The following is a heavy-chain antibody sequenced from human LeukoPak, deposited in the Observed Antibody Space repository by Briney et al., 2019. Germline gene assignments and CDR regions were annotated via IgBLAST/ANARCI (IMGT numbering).Heavy chain of an antibody. CDR3: ARFRDCSSTSCYTAPWFDP. D-gene: IGHD2-2*02. CDR2: IYHSGST. CDR1: GGSFSGYY. J-gene: IGHJ5*02. Sequence: PSETLSLTCAVYGGSFSGYYWSWIRQPPGKGLEWIGEIYHSGSTNYNPSLKSRVTISVDTSKNQFSLKLSSVTAADTAVYYCARFRDCSSTSCYTAPWFDPWGQGTLVTVSS. V-gene: IGHV4-34*01.